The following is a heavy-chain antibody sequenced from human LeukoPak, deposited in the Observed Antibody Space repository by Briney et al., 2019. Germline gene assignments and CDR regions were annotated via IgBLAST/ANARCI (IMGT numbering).Heavy chain of an antibody. V-gene: IGHV1-69*06. J-gene: IGHJ5*02. CDR1: GGTFSSYA. Sequence: GSSVKLSCKASGGTFSSYAISWVRQAPGQGLEWMGGIIPIFGTANYAQKFQGRVTITADKSTSTAYMELSSLRSEDTAVYYCARVLWFGEVDPDWFDPWGQGTLVTVSS. CDR3: ARVLWFGEVDPDWFDP. D-gene: IGHD3-10*01. CDR2: IIPIFGTA.